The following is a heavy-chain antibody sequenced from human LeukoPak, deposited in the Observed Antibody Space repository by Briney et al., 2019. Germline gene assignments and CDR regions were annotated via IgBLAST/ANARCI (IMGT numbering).Heavy chain of an antibody. D-gene: IGHD6-6*01. CDR1: GGTFSSYA. J-gene: IGHJ4*02. Sequence: ASVKVSCKASGGTFSSYAISWVRQAPGQGLEWMGGIIPIFGTANCAQKFQGRVTITADESTSTDYMELSSLRSEDTAVYYCARGGLQQLVGEYYFDYWGQGTLVTVSS. V-gene: IGHV1-69*01. CDR3: ARGGLQQLVGEYYFDY. CDR2: IIPIFGTA.